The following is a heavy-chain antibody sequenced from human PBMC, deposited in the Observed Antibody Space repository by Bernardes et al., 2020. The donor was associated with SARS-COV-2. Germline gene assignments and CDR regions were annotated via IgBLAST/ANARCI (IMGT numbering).Heavy chain of an antibody. J-gene: IGHJ6*02. Sequence: ASVKVSCKASGYSFTTYLINWVRQAPGQGLEWMGWIAAYNGKTNYAENFQDRVSMTMDTATSTAYMELRSLRSDDTAVYYCARDRIAVAGYYYYYGMDVWGQGTTVTVSS. V-gene: IGHV1-18*04. D-gene: IGHD6-19*01. CDR3: ARDRIAVAGYYYYYGMDV. CDR1: GYSFTTYL. CDR2: IAAYNGKT.